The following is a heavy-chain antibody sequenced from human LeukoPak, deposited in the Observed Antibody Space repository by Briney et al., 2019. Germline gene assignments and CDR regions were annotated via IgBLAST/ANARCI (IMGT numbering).Heavy chain of an antibody. CDR1: GGSPSSYY. V-gene: IGHV4-59*01. CDR2: IYCSGGT. CDR3: ARDPKFDGGLGFDY. Sequence: SETLSLTCTVSGGSPSSYYWNWIRQPPGKGLEWIGQIYCSGGTKYSPSLKSRVTISVDTSKNQFSLILTSVTAADTAVYYCARDPKFDGGLGFDYWGHGTLVTVSS. D-gene: IGHD3-9*01. J-gene: IGHJ4*01.